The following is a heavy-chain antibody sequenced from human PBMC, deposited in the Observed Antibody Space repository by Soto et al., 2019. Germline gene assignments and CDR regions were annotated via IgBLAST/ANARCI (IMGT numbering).Heavy chain of an antibody. CDR1: GFTFSSYA. D-gene: IGHD2-2*01. V-gene: IGHV3-23*01. CDR3: AKDRGGSCQLLFSPRGYYYYLDV. J-gene: IGHJ6*03. CDR2: ISGSGGST. Sequence: EVQLLESGGGLVQPGGSLRLSCAASGFTFSSYAMSWVRQAPGKGLEWVSAISGSGGSTYYADSVKGRFTISRYNSKNTLYLQMNSLRAEDTAVYYCAKDRGGSCQLLFSPRGYYYYLDVWGKGTTVTVSS.